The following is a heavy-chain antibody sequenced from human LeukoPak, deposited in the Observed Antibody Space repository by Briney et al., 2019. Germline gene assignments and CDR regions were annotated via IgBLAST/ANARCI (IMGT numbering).Heavy chain of an antibody. CDR3: AKGYDSSGYYLDY. Sequence: PGGSLRLSCAASGFSSSSYGMHWVRQASGKGLEWVAYMRSDGSTKYYADSVKGRFTISRDNSKKTLYLQMNSLRPEDTAVYYCAKGYDSSGYYLDYWGQGTLVTVSP. CDR1: GFSSSSYG. V-gene: IGHV3-30*02. D-gene: IGHD3-22*01. J-gene: IGHJ4*02. CDR2: MRSDGSTK.